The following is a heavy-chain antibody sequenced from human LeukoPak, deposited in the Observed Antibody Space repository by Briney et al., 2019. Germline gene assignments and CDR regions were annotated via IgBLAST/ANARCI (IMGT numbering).Heavy chain of an antibody. V-gene: IGHV4-31*03. Sequence: SETLSLTCTVSGGSISSGGYYWSWIRQHPGKGLEWIGYIYYSGSTYYNPSLKSRVTISVDTSKNQFSLKLSSVTAADTAVYYCARGPAILLLYAFDIWGQGTMVTVSS. CDR3: ARGPAILLLYAFDI. J-gene: IGHJ3*02. CDR1: GGSISSGGYY. CDR2: IYYSGST.